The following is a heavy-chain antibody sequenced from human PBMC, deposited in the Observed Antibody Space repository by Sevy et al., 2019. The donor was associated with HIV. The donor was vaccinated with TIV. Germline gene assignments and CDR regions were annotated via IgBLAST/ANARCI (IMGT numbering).Heavy chain of an antibody. CDR3: AKGPFRQDSSGYYYYYGMDV. J-gene: IGHJ6*02. Sequence: GGSLRLSCAASGFTFSSYAMSWVRQAPGKGLEWVSAISGRGGSTYYADSVKGWFTISRDNSKNTLYLQMNSLRAEDTAAHYCAKGPFRQDSSGYYYYYGMDVWGQGTTVTVSS. CDR2: ISGRGGST. D-gene: IGHD3-22*01. V-gene: IGHV3-23*01. CDR1: GFTFSSYA.